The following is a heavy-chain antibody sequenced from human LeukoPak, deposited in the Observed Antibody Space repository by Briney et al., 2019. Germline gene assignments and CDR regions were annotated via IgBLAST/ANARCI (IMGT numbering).Heavy chain of an antibody. CDR1: GFTFSSYA. Sequence: PGGSLRLSCAASGFTFSSYAMSWVRQAPGKGLEWVSAISGSGGSTYYADSVKGRFTISRDNSKDTVYLQMNSLRVEDTAVYYCVREAHCSGGTCYGPYWGQGTLVTVSS. J-gene: IGHJ4*02. CDR3: VREAHCSGGTCYGPY. V-gene: IGHV3-23*01. D-gene: IGHD2-15*01. CDR2: ISGSGGST.